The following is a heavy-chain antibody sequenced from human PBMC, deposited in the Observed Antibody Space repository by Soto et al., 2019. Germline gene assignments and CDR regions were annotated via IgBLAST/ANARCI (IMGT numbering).Heavy chain of an antibody. CDR1: GGSISSSNW. CDR2: IYHSGST. V-gene: IGHV4-4*02. D-gene: IGHD3-10*01. CDR3: ARGMVRGVIMSYGMDV. J-gene: IGHJ6*02. Sequence: PSETLSLTCAVSGGSISSSNWWSWVRQPPGKGLEWIGEIYHSGSTNYNPSLKSRVTISVDKSKNQFSLKLSSVTAADTAVYYCARGMVRGVIMSYGMDVWGQGTTVTVSS.